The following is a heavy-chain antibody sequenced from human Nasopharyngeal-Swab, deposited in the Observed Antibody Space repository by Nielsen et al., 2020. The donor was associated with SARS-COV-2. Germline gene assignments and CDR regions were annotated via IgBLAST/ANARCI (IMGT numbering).Heavy chain of an antibody. CDR1: GGSISSSSYY. Sequence: SETLSLTCTVSGGSISSSSYYWGWIRQPPGKGLEWIGSIYYSGSTYYNPSLKSRVTISVDTSKNQFSLKLSSVTAADTAVYYCARDVGYSYGYPGGVLGYWGQGILVTVSS. J-gene: IGHJ4*02. CDR2: IYYSGST. CDR3: ARDVGYSYGYPGGVLGY. V-gene: IGHV4-39*07. D-gene: IGHD5-18*01.